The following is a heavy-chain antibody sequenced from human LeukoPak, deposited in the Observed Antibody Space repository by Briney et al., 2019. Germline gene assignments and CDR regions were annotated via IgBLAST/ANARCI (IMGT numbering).Heavy chain of an antibody. V-gene: IGHV4-31*03. CDR2: IYYNCNT. CDR3: VRNFDSYNAFDI. D-gene: IGHD3-22*01. J-gene: IGHJ3*02. CDR1: GGSISSGGYY. Sequence: KSSETLSLTCTVSGGSISSGGYYWSWIRQHPGKGLEWIGYIYYNCNTYYSPSLKSRLTISGDTSKNQFSLKLSSVTAADTAVYYCVRNFDSYNAFDIWGQGTMVTVSS.